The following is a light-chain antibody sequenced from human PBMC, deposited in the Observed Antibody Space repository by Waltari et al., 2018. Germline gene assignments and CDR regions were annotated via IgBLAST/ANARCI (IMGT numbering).Light chain of an antibody. CDR1: QSVLHSSNNKNY. Sequence: DIVMTQSPDSLAVSLGERATINCKSSQSVLHSSNNKNYLAWYQQKPGQPPNLLIYWASTRESGVSDRFSGSGSGTDFTLTISSLQAEDVAVYYCQQYFSAPWTFGQGTKVEIK. J-gene: IGKJ1*01. CDR2: WAS. V-gene: IGKV4-1*01. CDR3: QQYFSAPWT.